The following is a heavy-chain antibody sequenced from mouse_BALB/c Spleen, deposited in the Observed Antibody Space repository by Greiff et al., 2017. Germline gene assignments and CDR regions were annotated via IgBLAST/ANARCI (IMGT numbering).Heavy chain of an antibody. J-gene: IGHJ3*01. V-gene: IGHV5-6-5*01. CDR2: ISSGGST. CDR3: AREEKAGGGSWFAY. CDR1: GFTFSSYA. Sequence: EVQGVESGGGLVKPGGSLKLSCAASGFTFSSYAMSWVRQTPEKRLEWVASISSGGSTYYPDSVKGRFTISRDNARNILYLQMSSLRSEDTAMYYCAREEKAGGGSWFAYWGQGTLVTVSA. D-gene: IGHD1-1*02.